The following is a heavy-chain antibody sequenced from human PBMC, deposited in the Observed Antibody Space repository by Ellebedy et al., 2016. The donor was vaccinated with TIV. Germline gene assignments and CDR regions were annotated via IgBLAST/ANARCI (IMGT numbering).Heavy chain of an antibody. Sequence: AASVKVSCKASGYTFTGYYIHWVRQAPGQGLEWMGWINPNSGGTNSAQKFQGRVTMTRDKSTRTAYMELTSLRSDDTAVYYCVRDWVGGDRDYWGQGTLVTVSS. V-gene: IGHV1-2*02. CDR2: INPNSGGT. J-gene: IGHJ4*02. CDR1: GYTFTGYY. CDR3: VRDWVGGDRDY. D-gene: IGHD3-16*01.